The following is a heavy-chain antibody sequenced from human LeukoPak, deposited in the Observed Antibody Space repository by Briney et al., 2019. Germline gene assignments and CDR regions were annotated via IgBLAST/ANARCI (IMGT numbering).Heavy chain of an antibody. CDR2: IKQDGTEK. J-gene: IGHJ4*02. Sequence: GGSLRLSCAASGFTFSSYWMSWVRQAPGKGLEWVANIKQDGTEKYYVDSVKGRFTISRDNAKYSLYLQMDSLRAEDTAVYYCARDKRTGDSYFDSWGQGTLVTVSS. CDR1: GFTFSSYW. D-gene: IGHD7-27*01. CDR3: ARDKRTGDSYFDS. V-gene: IGHV3-7*01.